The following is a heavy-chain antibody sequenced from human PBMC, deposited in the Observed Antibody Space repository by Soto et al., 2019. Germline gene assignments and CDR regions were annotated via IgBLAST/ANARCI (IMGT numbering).Heavy chain of an antibody. CDR3: AREIVTAGGNNYFDP. Sequence: QVQLQESGPRLVKPSGSLSLTCGVSGGTVASSHWWSWVRQSPSGGLEWIGNVYHTGDTNFNPSLQSRVTISVDKSNIQFALRLNSLTAADTAVHLCAREIVTAGGNNYFDPWGPGTLVTVSS. J-gene: IGHJ5*02. CDR1: GGTVASSHW. V-gene: IGHV4-4*02. D-gene: IGHD2-21*02. CDR2: VYHTGDT.